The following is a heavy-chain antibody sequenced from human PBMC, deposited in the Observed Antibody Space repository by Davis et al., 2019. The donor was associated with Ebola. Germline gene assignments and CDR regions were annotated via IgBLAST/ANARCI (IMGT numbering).Heavy chain of an antibody. J-gene: IGHJ6*02. Sequence: HTGGSLRLSCVGSGFTFSSYWMYWVRQAPGKGLVWVSRIKSDGSSISYADSVKGRFTISRDNAKNTLYLQMNSLRTEDTALYYCAKDIWGTIFGVVINDYYYGMDVWGQGTTVTVSS. D-gene: IGHD3-3*01. V-gene: IGHV3-74*01. CDR3: AKDIWGTIFGVVINDYYYGMDV. CDR1: GFTFSSYW. CDR2: IKSDGSSI.